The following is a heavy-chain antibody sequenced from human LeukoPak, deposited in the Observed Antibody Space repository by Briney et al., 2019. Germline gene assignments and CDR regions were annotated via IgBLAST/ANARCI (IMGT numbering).Heavy chain of an antibody. V-gene: IGHV4-39*01. J-gene: IGHJ6*03. D-gene: IGHD6-13*01. CDR3: AVAAAPHYMDV. Sequence: SETLSLTCTVSGGSISSSSYYWGWIRQPPGKGLEWIGSIYYSGSTYYNPSLKSRVTISVDTSKNQFSLKLSSVTTADTAVYYCAVAAAPHYMDVWGKGTTVTVSS. CDR2: IYYSGST. CDR1: GGSISSSSYY.